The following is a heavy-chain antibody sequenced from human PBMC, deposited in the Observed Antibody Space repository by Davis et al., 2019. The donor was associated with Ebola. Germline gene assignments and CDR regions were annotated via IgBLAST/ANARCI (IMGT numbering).Heavy chain of an antibody. CDR1: GGSISGSSYF. J-gene: IGHJ4*02. CDR3: ATALDSSGLLFDY. V-gene: IGHV4-39*01. CDR2: IFYSGST. D-gene: IGHD3-22*01. Sequence: GSLRLSCTVSGGSISGSSYFWGWLRQPPGKGLEWIGTIFYSGSTYYNPSLKSRVTISVDTSKNQFSLKLSSVTAADTAVYYCATALDSSGLLFDYWGQGTLVTVSS.